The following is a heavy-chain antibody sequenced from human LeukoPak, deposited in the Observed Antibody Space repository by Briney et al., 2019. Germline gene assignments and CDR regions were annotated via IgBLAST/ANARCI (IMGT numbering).Heavy chain of an antibody. D-gene: IGHD1-7*01. J-gene: IGHJ3*02. V-gene: IGHV3-9*01. Sequence: GGSLRLSCAASGFTFDDYAMHWVRQAPGKGLEWVSGISWNSGTIGYADSVKGRFTISRDNAKNSLYLQMHSLRAEDTAFYFCAKDVTGTGAFDIWGQGAMVTVSS. CDR3: AKDVTGTGAFDI. CDR2: ISWNSGTI. CDR1: GFTFDDYA.